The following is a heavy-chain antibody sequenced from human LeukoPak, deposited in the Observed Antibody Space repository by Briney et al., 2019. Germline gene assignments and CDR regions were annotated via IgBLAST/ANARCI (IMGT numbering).Heavy chain of an antibody. D-gene: IGHD3-3*01. Sequence: ASVKVSFKTSGYTFTGYHVHWVRQAPGQGLEWMGWFNANSGDTKYAQKFQGRVTMTRDTSIGTDYMELTSLISDDTAIYYCARDPYDGNYYFDYRGQGTLVTVAS. V-gene: IGHV1-2*02. CDR2: FNANSGDT. CDR1: GYTFTGYH. CDR3: ARDPYDGNYYFDY. J-gene: IGHJ4*02.